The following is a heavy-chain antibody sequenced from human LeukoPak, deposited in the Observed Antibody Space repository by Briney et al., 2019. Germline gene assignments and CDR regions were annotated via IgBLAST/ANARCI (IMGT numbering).Heavy chain of an antibody. CDR2: INHSGST. D-gene: IGHD3/OR15-3a*01. J-gene: IGHJ4*02. V-gene: IGHV4-34*01. CDR3: ARQTGSGLFILP. Sequence: SETLSLTCAVYGGSFSGYYWSWIRQPPGKGLEWIGEINHSGSTNYNTPLKRRVTTSLDTSKNQSPLKLSSVTAADTAVYYCARQTGSGLFILPGGQGTLVTVSS. CDR1: GGSFSGYY.